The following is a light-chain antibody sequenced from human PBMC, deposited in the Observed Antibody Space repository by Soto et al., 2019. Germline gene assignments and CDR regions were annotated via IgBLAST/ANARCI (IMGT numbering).Light chain of an antibody. CDR2: EVN. CDR3: SSYTGSNNVYV. J-gene: IGLJ1*01. CDR1: SSDVGGYDY. V-gene: IGLV2-8*01. Sequence: QSVLTQPPSASGSPGQSVAISCTGTSSDVGGYDYVSWYQQYPGKAPQVIIYEVNKRPSGVPDRFSGSKSGNTASLTVSGLQAEYEADYYCSSYTGSNNVYVFGTGTKLTVL.